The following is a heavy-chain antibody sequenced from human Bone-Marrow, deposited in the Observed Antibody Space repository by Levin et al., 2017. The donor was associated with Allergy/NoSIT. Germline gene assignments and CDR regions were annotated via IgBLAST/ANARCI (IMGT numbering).Heavy chain of an antibody. CDR3: ARDYGSGSYWVGMDV. CDR2: IYRGGST. J-gene: IGHJ6*02. Sequence: GGSLRLSCAASGFTVSSNYMSWVRQAPGKGLEWVSVIYRGGSTYYADSVKGRFTISRDNSKNTVYLQMNSLRAEDTAFYDCARDYGSGSYWVGMDVWGQGITVTVSS. V-gene: IGHV3-53*01. CDR1: GFTVSSNY. D-gene: IGHD3-10*01.